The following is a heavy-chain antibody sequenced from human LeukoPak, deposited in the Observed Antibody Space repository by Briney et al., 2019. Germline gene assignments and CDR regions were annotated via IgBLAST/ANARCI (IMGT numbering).Heavy chain of an antibody. CDR1: GYTFTSYD. Sequence: ASVKVSCKASGYTFTSYDINWVRQAPGQGLEWMGGIIPIFGTANYAQKFQGRVTITADESTSTAYMELSSLRSEDTAVYYCARGGWYSSSWYPSYFDYWGQGTLVTVSS. V-gene: IGHV1-69*13. CDR3: ARGGWYSSSWYPSYFDY. J-gene: IGHJ4*02. CDR2: IIPIFGTA. D-gene: IGHD6-13*01.